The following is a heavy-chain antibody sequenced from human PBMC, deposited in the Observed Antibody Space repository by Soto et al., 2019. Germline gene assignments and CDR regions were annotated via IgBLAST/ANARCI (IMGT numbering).Heavy chain of an antibody. J-gene: IGHJ6*02. D-gene: IGHD3-3*01. V-gene: IGHV3-30*18. CDR2: ISYDGSNK. CDR1: GFTFSSYG. Sequence: QVQLVESGGGVVQPGRSLRLSCAASGFTFSSYGMHWVRQAPGKGLEWVAVISYDGSNKYYADSVKGRFTISRDNSKNTLYLQLNSLRAEDTAVYYCAKAEVGITIFGVASGMDVWGQGTTVTVSS. CDR3: AKAEVGITIFGVASGMDV.